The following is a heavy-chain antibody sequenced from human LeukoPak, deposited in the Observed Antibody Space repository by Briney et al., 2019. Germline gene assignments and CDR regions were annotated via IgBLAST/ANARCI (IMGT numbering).Heavy chain of an antibody. J-gene: IGHJ3*02. CDR2: ISGSGAST. D-gene: IGHD1-1*01. CDR1: GFTFSSYA. Sequence: GGSLRLSCAASGFTFSSYAMSWVRQAPGKGLEWVSAISGSGASTHYAASVKGRFTISRDNSKNTLYLQMNSLRAEDTAVYYCASGNGHGFDIWGQGTLVTVSS. CDR3: ASGNGHGFDI. V-gene: IGHV3-23*01.